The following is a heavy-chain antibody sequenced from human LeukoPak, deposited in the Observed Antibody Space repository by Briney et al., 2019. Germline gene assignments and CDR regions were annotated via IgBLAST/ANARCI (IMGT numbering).Heavy chain of an antibody. CDR1: GFTFSNFA. Sequence: GGSLRLSCVASGFTFSNFAMHWVRQAPGKGLEWVAVISYDESNKNYADSVKGRFTISRDDAKNSLYLQMNSLRAEDTAVYYCTRDGAVAGDWGQGTLVTVSS. D-gene: IGHD6-19*01. CDR3: TRDGAVAGD. J-gene: IGHJ4*02. CDR2: ISYDESNK. V-gene: IGHV3-30*03.